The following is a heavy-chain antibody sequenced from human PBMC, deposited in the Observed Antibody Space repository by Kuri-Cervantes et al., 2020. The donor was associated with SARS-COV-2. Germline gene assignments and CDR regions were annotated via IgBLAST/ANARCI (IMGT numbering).Heavy chain of an antibody. D-gene: IGHD1-26*01. J-gene: IGHJ6*02. V-gene: IGHV4-61*01. CDR2: IYYSGST. Sequence: ESLKISCTVSGGSVSSGSYYWSWIRQPPGKGLEWIGYIYYSGSTNYNPSLKSRVTISVDTSKNQFSLKLSSVTAADTAVYYCARVRSGSRKAYYYGMDVWGQGTTVTVSS. CDR3: ARVRSGSRKAYYYGMDV. CDR1: GGSVSSGSYY.